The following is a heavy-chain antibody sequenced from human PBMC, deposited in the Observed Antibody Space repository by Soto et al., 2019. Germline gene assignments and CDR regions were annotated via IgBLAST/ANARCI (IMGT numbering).Heavy chain of an antibody. CDR2: INHSGST. Sequence: SSETLSLTCAVYGGSFSGYYWSWIRQPPGKGLEWIGEINHSGSTNYNPSLKSRVTISVDTSKNQFSLKLSSVTAADTAVYYCARVLGTYSDSWRGYYTGPFDYWGQGTLVTVSS. V-gene: IGHV4-34*01. CDR3: ARVLGTYSDSWRGYYTGPFDY. D-gene: IGHD3-3*01. J-gene: IGHJ4*02. CDR1: GGSFSGYY.